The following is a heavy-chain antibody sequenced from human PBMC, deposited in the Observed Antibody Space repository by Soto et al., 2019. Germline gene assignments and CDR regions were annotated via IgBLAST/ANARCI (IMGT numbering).Heavy chain of an antibody. CDR1: GYTFTSYG. J-gene: IGHJ4*02. Sequence: ASVKVSCKASGYTFTSYGISWVRQAPGQGLEWMGWISAYNGNTNYAQKLQGRVTMTADTSTSTAYMELSSLTSEDTAVYYCARGRTIFGVVNFDYWGQGTPVTVSS. CDR2: ISAYNGNT. CDR3: ARGRTIFGVVNFDY. D-gene: IGHD3-3*01. V-gene: IGHV1-18*01.